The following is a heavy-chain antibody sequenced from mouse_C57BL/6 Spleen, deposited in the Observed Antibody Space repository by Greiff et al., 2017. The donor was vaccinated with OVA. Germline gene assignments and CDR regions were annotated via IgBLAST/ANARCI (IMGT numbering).Heavy chain of an antibody. J-gene: IGHJ2*01. V-gene: IGHV14-3*01. Sequence: VQLQQSVAELVRPGASVKLSCTASGFNIKNTYMHWVKQRPEQGLEWIGRIYPANGNPKSAPTFPGKATITADTSSNTDYLQLSSLTSEDTAIYYGASFYDYDGGYFDYWGQGTTLTVSS. CDR1: GFNIKNTY. CDR2: IYPANGNP. D-gene: IGHD2-4*01. CDR3: ASFYDYDGGYFDY.